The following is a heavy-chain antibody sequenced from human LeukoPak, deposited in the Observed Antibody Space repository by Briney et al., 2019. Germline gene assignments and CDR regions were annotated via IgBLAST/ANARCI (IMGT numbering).Heavy chain of an antibody. CDR2: IYYSGST. D-gene: IGHD3-3*01. Sequence: PSETLSLTCTVSGGSISSSSYYWGWIRQPPGKGLEWIGSIYYSGSTYYNPSLKSRVTISVDTSKNQFSLKLSSVTAADTAVYYCASLHDYLFGLNNWGQGTLVTVSS. CDR1: GGSISSSSYY. CDR3: ASLHDYLFGLNN. V-gene: IGHV4-39*01. J-gene: IGHJ4*02.